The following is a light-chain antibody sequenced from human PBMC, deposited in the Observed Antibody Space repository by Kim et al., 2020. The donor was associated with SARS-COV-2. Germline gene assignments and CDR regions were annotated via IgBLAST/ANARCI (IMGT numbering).Light chain of an antibody. CDR2: AAS. V-gene: IGKV1-39*01. CDR1: GTFNMY. J-gene: IGKJ2*01. CDR3: HQSYGTPHT. Sequence: GDAVTVPSQASGTFNMYRNWYQQKPGRPPKLLLYAASNLQSGVPSRFRGSESGTDCTLTVTSLQPEDFATYYCHQSYGTPHTFGQGTKLEI.